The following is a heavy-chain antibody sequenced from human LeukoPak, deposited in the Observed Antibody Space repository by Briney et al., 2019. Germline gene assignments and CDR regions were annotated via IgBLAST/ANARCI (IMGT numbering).Heavy chain of an antibody. CDR1: GFTFSGYA. Sequence: GGSLRLSCAASGFTFSGYAMHWVRQAPGKGLEWVAVISYDGSNKYYADSVKGRFTISRDNSKNTLYLQMNSLRAEDTAVYYCAKTITYGDYGTYYFDYWGQGTLVTVSS. V-gene: IGHV3-30-3*01. CDR2: ISYDGSNK. J-gene: IGHJ4*02. D-gene: IGHD4-17*01. CDR3: AKTITYGDYGTYYFDY.